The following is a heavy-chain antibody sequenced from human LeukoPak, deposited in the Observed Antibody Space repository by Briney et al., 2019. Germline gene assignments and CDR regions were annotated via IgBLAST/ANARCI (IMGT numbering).Heavy chain of an antibody. V-gene: IGHV1-46*01. J-gene: IGHJ4*02. CDR2: INPSGGST. Sequence: VASVKVSCKASGYTFTSYYMHWVRQAPGQGLEWMGIINPSGGSTSYAQKFQGRVTMTRDTSTSTVYMELSSLRSEDTAVYYCARDDRIAVAGPYFFDYWGQGTLVTVSS. D-gene: IGHD6-19*01. CDR3: ARDDRIAVAGPYFFDY. CDR1: GYTFTSYY.